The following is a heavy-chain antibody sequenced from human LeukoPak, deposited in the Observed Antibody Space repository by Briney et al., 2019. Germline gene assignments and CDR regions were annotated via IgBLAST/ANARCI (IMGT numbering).Heavy chain of an antibody. J-gene: IGHJ4*02. D-gene: IGHD5-18*01. CDR1: GFTFSSYA. Sequence: GGSLRLSCAASGFTFSSYAMSWVRQAPGKGLEWVSAISGSGGSTYYADSVKGRFTISRDNSKNTLYLQMSSLRAEDTAVYYCAKGGDTAMIRFTCYDYWGQGTLVTVSS. CDR2: ISGSGGST. V-gene: IGHV3-23*01. CDR3: AKGGDTAMIRFTCYDY.